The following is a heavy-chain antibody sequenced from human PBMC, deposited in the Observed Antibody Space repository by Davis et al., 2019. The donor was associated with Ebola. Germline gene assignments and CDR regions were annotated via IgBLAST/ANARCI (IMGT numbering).Heavy chain of an antibody. CDR3: ARHLSYGGNPGKYYFDY. V-gene: IGHV4-59*08. CDR2: IHYSGGT. D-gene: IGHD4-23*01. J-gene: IGHJ4*02. Sequence: MPSDTLSLTCTVPGGPIISYSWSWIRQPPGKGLEWIGYIHYSGGTNYNPSLRSRVTISVDTSKNQFSLKLSSVTAADTAVYFCARHLSYGGNPGKYYFDYWGQGTLVTVSS. CDR1: GGPIISYS.